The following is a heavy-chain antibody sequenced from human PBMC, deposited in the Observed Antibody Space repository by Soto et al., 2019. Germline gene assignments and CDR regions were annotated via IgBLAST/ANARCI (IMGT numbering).Heavy chain of an antibody. CDR3: ARRLAADYNWFDP. V-gene: IGHV4-39*01. CDR1: GGSISSSSYY. D-gene: IGHD6-13*01. CDR2: IYYSGST. Sequence: QLQLQESGPGLVKPSETLSLTCTVSGGSISSSSYYWGWIRQPPGKGLEWIGSIYYSGSTYYNPSLKSRVTISVDTSKNQFSLQLSSVTAADTAVYYCARRLAADYNWFDPWGQGTLVTVSS. J-gene: IGHJ5*02.